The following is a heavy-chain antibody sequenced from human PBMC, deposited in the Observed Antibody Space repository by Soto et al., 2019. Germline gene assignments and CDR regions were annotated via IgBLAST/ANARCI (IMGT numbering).Heavy chain of an antibody. CDR1: GASINTGGFY. V-gene: IGHV4-31*03. CDR3: ARVRVTTESFDS. CDR2: GSHTGSR. D-gene: IGHD4-17*01. Sequence: SETLSLTCSVSGASINTGGFYWSWVRQFPGKGLDWIGYGSHTGSRYLNPSLRSRITISLDTPNNQFSLRLTSVTAADTAVYYCARVRVTTESFDSWGQGSLVTVSS. J-gene: IGHJ4*02.